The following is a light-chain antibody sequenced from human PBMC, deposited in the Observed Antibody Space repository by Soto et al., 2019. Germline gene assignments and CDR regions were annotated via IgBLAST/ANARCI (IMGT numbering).Light chain of an antibody. CDR1: QSISSY. CDR3: QQYYRSPST. J-gene: IGKJ1*01. V-gene: IGKV1-39*01. CDR2: AAS. Sequence: DIQMTQSPSSLSASVGDRVTITCRASQSISSYLNWYQQKPGKAPKLLIYAASSLQSGVPSRFSGSGSGTDFTLTISSLQAEDVAVYYCQQYYRSPSTFGQGTKVEI.